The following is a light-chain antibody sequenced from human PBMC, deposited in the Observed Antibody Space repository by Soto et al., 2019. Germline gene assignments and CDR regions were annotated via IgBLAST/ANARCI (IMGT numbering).Light chain of an antibody. Sequence: QSVLTQPASVSGSPGQSITISCMGTSSDVGGYNYVSWYQQHPGKAPKLMIYDVSNRPSGVSNRFSGSKSGNTASLTISGLQAEDEADYYCSSYTSSSTYVFGTGTKVTVL. CDR3: SSYTSSSTYV. V-gene: IGLV2-14*01. CDR1: SSDVGGYNY. CDR2: DVS. J-gene: IGLJ1*01.